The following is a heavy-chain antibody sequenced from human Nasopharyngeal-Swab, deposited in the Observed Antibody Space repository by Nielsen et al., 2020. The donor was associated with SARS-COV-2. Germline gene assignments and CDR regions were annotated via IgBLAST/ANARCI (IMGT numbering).Heavy chain of an antibody. CDR1: GYTFTSYA. J-gene: IGHJ4*02. CDR2: INTNTGNP. Sequence: ASVKVSCKASGYTFTSYAMNWVRQAPGQGLEWMGWINTNTGNPTYAQGFTGRFVFSLDTSVSTVYLQISSLKAEDTAVYYCARVGTLYDFWSGYYYYWGQGTLVTVSS. D-gene: IGHD3-3*01. V-gene: IGHV7-4-1*02. CDR3: ARVGTLYDFWSGYYYY.